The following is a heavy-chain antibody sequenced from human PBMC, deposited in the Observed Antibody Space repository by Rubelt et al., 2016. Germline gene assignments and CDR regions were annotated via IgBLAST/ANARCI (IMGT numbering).Heavy chain of an antibody. CDR3: AKGPCPGFGFDY. V-gene: IGHV3-66*01. Sequence: EVQLVESGGGLVQPGGSLKLSCAASGFTFSSYAMHWVRQAPGKGLEWVSVIYSGGSTYYADYVKGRFTISRDNSKNTLYHQMNSLRAEGTAVYYCAKGPCPGFGFDYWGQGTLVTVSS. CDR2: IYSGGST. J-gene: IGHJ4*02. D-gene: IGHD3-16*01. CDR1: GFTFSSYA.